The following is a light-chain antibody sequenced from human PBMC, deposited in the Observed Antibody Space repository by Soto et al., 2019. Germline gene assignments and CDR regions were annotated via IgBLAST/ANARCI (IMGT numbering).Light chain of an antibody. CDR2: GSS. CDR1: QSVNSN. V-gene: IGKV3-15*01. Sequence: EIVMTQSPATLSVSPGERATLSCRASQSVNSNLAWYQQKPGQAPRLLIYGSSTRATGFPARFSGSGSGTEFTLTIHGLQSEDFAVYYCQQYNDWPRTFGQGTKVEIK. CDR3: QQYNDWPRT. J-gene: IGKJ1*01.